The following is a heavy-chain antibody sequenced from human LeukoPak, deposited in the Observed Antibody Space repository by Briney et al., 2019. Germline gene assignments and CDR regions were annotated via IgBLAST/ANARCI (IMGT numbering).Heavy chain of an antibody. V-gene: IGHV1-2*02. J-gene: IGHJ4*02. CDR1: GYTFTGYY. CDR2: INPNSGGT. Sequence: ASVKVSCKASGYTFTGYYMHWVRQAPGQGLEWMGWINPNSGGTNYAQKFQGRVTMTRDTSISTAYMELSRLRSDDTAVYHCARDGSIAVAGLFDYWGQGTLVTVSS. CDR3: ARDGSIAVAGLFDY. D-gene: IGHD6-19*01.